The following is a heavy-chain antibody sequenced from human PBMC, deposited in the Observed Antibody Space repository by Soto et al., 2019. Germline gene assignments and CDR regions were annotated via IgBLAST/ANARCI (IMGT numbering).Heavy chain of an antibody. Sequence: ASETLSLTCTVSGGSISSYYWSWIRQPPGKGLEYIGYIYYSGSTNYNPSLKSRVTISVDTSKNQFSLRLSSVTAADTAVYYCARDLGGAAFDIWGQGTMVTVSS. CDR1: GGSISSYY. J-gene: IGHJ3*02. D-gene: IGHD1-26*01. V-gene: IGHV4-59*01. CDR3: ARDLGGAAFDI. CDR2: IYYSGST.